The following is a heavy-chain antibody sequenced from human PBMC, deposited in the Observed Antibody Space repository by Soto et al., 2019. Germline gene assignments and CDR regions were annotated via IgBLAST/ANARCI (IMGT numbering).Heavy chain of an antibody. V-gene: IGHV1-69*06. D-gene: IGHD1-1*01. CDR2: IIPIFGTA. Sequence: VASVKVSCKASGGTFSSYAISWVRQAPGQGLEWMGGIIPIFGTANYAQKFQGRVTITADKSTSTAYMEPSSLRSEDTAVYYCARDGSGNLQDYWGQGTMVTVSS. CDR3: ARDGSGNLQDY. CDR1: GGTFSSYA. J-gene: IGHJ4*02.